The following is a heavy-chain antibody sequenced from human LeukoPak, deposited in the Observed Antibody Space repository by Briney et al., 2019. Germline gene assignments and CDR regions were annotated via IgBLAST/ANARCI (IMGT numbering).Heavy chain of an antibody. Sequence: GASVKVSCKASGGTFSSYAISWVRQAPGQGLEWMGRIIPILGIANYAQKFQGRVTITADKSTSTAYMELSSLRSEDTAVYYCAREDGNWNDLGQYGMDVWGQGTTVTVSS. D-gene: IGHD1-20*01. CDR1: GGTFSSYA. CDR2: IIPILGIA. V-gene: IGHV1-69*04. CDR3: AREDGNWNDLGQYGMDV. J-gene: IGHJ6*02.